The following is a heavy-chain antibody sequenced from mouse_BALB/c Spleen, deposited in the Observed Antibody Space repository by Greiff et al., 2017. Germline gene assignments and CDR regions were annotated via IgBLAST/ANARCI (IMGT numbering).Heavy chain of an antibody. CDR2: INPSTGYT. CDR1: GYTFTSYW. J-gene: IGHJ4*01. CDR3: ARALSYGFFYAMDY. Sequence: VQLVESGAELAKPGASVKMSCKASGYTFTSYWMHWVKQRPGQGLEWIGYINPSTGYTEYNQKFKDKATLTADKSSSTAYMQLSSLTSEDSAVYYCARALSYGFFYAMDYWGQGTSVTVSS. D-gene: IGHD1-2*01. V-gene: IGHV1-7*01.